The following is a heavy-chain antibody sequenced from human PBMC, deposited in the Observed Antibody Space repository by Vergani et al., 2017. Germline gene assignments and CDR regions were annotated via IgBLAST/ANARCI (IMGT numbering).Heavy chain of an antibody. D-gene: IGHD6-6*01. V-gene: IGHV4-34*01. CDR2: INHSGST. J-gene: IGHJ4*02. CDR1: GGSFSGYY. CDR3: ARVGPSIAARPPPY. Sequence: QVQLQQWGAGLLKPSETLSLTCAVYGGSFSGYYWSWIRQPPGKGLEWIGEINHSGSTNYNPSLKSRVTISVDTSKNQFSLKLSSVTAEDTALYHCARVGPSIAARPPPYWGQGTLVTVSS.